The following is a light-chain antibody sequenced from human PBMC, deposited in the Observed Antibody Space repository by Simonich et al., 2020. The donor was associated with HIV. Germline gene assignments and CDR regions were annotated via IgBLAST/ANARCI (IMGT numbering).Light chain of an antibody. CDR2: DVR. V-gene: IGLV2-11*01. J-gene: IGLJ2*01. CDR1: SSDIGGYNH. CDR3: SSYTSSSTWI. Sequence: HSALTQPRSVSGSPGQSVAISCTGSSSDIGGYNHVSWYQQYPGKAPKLMIYDVRKRPSGFSKRYSGSKAGNTASLTISGLRAEDEADYYCSSYTSSSTWIFGGGTKLTVL.